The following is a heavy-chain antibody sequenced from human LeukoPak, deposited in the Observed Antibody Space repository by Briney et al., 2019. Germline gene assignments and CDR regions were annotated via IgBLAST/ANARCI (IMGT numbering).Heavy chain of an antibody. CDR2: INPSGGST. D-gene: IGHD5-24*01. V-gene: IGHV1-46*01. CDR1: GYTFTSYY. CDR3: AREGRWLQPTVPSYGMDV. J-gene: IGHJ6*02. Sequence: GASVKVSCKASGYTFTSYYMHWVRQAPGQGLEWMGIINPSGGSTSYAQKFQGRVTMTRDTSTSTAYMELSSLRSEDTAVYYCAREGRWLQPTVPSYGMDVWGQGTTVTVSS.